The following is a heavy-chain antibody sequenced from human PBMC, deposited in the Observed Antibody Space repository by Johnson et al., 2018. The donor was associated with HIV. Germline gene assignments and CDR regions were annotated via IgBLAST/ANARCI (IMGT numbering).Heavy chain of an antibody. CDR1: GFTFNSYG. J-gene: IGHJ3*02. CDR2: LRYDGSDK. D-gene: IGHD4-23*01. Sequence: QVQLVETGGGVVQPGGSLRLSCAASGFTFNSYGMHWVRQAPGKGLEWVTFLRYDGSDKYYADSVKGRFPISRDNSKNTLYLQMNSLRAEDTAVYYCAKLGDYGGNNGFDIWGQGTMVTVSS. CDR3: AKLGDYGGNNGFDI. V-gene: IGHV3-30*02.